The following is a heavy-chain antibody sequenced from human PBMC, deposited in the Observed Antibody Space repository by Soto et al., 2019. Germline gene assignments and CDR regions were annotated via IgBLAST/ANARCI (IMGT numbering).Heavy chain of an antibody. CDR1: GFTVTSNG. Sequence: VTLLKSGGGLVQPGGSLRLSCGVSGFTVTSNGVSWVRQAPGKGLEWVSAISPNGQGIWYADSVKGRFTISRDISRNTVFLQMDSLRAEDTAVYYCAKDRQYTRDYFHYWGQGTLVTVSS. CDR3: AKDRQYTRDYFHY. CDR2: ISPNGQGI. J-gene: IGHJ4*02. V-gene: IGHV3-23*01. D-gene: IGHD2-2*02.